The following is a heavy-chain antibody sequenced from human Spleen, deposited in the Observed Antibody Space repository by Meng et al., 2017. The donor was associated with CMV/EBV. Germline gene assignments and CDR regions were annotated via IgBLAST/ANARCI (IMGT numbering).Heavy chain of an antibody. D-gene: IGHD3-3*01. CDR1: GYTFINYG. CDR2: INTYNGDT. J-gene: IGHJ4*02. V-gene: IGHV1-18*01. Sequence: ASVKVSCKTSGYTFINYGVSWVRQAPGQGLEWMGWINTYNGDTNYAQKLQGRVTMTTDRSTRTAYMELRSLRSDDTAIYYCARSITIFQIDYWGQGTLVTVSS. CDR3: ARSITIFQIDY.